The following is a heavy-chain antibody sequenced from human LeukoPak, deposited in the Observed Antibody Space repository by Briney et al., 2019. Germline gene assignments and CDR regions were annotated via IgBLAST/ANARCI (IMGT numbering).Heavy chain of an antibody. CDR1: GFTFSSYG. CDR3: ARDPGSGLFRGVVIGGYIDY. D-gene: IGHD3-10*01. V-gene: IGHV3-30*02. J-gene: IGHJ4*02. CDR2: IRNDGSNK. Sequence: GGSLRLSCAASGFTFSSYGIHWVRQAPGKGLEWVSLIRNDGSNKYSADSVKGRFTISRDKSKNTVYLQMNSLRAEDTAVYYWARDPGSGLFRGVVIGGYIDYWGQGTLVTVSS.